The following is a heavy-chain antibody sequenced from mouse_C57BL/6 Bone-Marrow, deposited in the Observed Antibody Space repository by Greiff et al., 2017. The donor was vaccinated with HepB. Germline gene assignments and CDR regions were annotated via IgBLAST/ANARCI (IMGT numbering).Heavy chain of an antibody. J-gene: IGHJ3*01. Sequence: EVQLVESGADLVKPGASVKLSCIVSGFTINDTYMYWVKQRPEQGLEWIGKIDPANGNTKYDPKFQGKATITANTSSNTAYLQLSSLTSEDTAVYYCATSPSFAYWGQGTLVTVSA. CDR3: ATSPSFAY. V-gene: IGHV14-3*02. CDR1: GFTINDTY. CDR2: IDPANGNT.